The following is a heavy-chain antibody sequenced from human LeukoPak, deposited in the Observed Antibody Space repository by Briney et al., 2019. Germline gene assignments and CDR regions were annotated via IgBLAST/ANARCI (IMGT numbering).Heavy chain of an antibody. V-gene: IGHV3-48*03. J-gene: IGHJ3*02. Sequence: GGSLRLSCAASEFTFTSYELNWVRQAPGKGLEWVSYISGSGYNIYYADSVQGRFTISRDNAKNSLYLQMNSLRAEDTAVYYCARENSGDYGDASDIWGQGTMVTVSS. D-gene: IGHD4-17*01. CDR1: EFTFTSYE. CDR3: ARENSGDYGDASDI. CDR2: ISGSGYNI.